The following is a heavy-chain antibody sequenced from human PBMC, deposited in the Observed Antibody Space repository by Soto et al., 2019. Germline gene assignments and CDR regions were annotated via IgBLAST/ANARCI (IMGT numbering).Heavy chain of an antibody. CDR2: INAGNGNT. CDR3: ARSSGYYYVDY. CDR1: GYTFTSYA. J-gene: IGHJ4*01. D-gene: IGHD3-22*01. V-gene: IGHV1-3*01. Sequence: QVQLVQSGAEVKKPGASVKVSCKASGYTFTSYAMHWVRQAPGQRLEWMGWINAGNGNTKYSQKFQGRVTITRDTSASTAYMELSSLGSEDTAVYYCARSSGYYYVDYWGQEPWSPSPQ.